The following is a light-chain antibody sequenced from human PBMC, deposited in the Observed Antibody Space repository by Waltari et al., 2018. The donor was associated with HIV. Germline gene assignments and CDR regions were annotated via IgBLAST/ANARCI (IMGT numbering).Light chain of an antibody. Sequence: SYELTQPLSVSVALGPTAKVPCGGNRIGSKRVHWYKQRPGQAPVLVIYGDTNRPSGIPERFSGSNSGNTATLTISSAQAGDEADYYCQVWDKNTGIFGTGTKVTVL. V-gene: IGLV3-9*01. CDR1: RIGSKR. J-gene: IGLJ1*01. CDR3: QVWDKNTGI. CDR2: GDT.